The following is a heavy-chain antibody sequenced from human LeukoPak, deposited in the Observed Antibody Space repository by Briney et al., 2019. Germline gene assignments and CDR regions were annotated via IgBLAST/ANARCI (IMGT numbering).Heavy chain of an antibody. CDR2: ISGSGGST. D-gene: IGHD5-18*01. CDR1: GFTFSSYA. J-gene: IGHJ4*02. Sequence: PGGSLRLSCAASGFTFSSYAMSWVRQAPGKGLEWVSAISGSGGSTYYADSVKGRFTISRDNSKNTLYLQMNSLRAEDTAVYYCAGRRGYSYGYPQFDYWGQGTLVTVSS. V-gene: IGHV3-23*01. CDR3: AGRRGYSYGYPQFDY.